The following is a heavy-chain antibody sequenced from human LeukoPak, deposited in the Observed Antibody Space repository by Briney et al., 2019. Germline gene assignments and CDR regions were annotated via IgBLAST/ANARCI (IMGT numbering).Heavy chain of an antibody. V-gene: IGHV3-48*03. Sequence: GGSLRLSCAASGFSFGRYEMNWGRQAPGKGLECVSYISTTGSTVYYADSVEGRFTMSRDNAKNLLYLQMNSLRAEDAAVYDCAKDFPHYYESSHGMDAWGQGTTVTVSS. D-gene: IGHD3-22*01. CDR2: ISTTGSTV. CDR3: AKDFPHYYESSHGMDA. J-gene: IGHJ6*02. CDR1: GFSFGRYE.